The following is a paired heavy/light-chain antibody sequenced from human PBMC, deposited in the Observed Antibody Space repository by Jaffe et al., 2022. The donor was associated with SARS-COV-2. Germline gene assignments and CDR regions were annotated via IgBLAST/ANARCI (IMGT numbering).Heavy chain of an antibody. V-gene: IGHV3-7*03. CDR1: GFTFSDYY. J-gene: IGHJ3*01. CDR2: INQDGSQK. D-gene: IGHD1-20*01. Sequence: EVQLVESGGGLVQPGGSLRLSCAASGFTFSDYYMSWVRQAPGKGLEWVANINQDGSQKKYVDSVKGRFTISRDNARNSLSLQMNSLRDEDTAIYYCAKDNWNQFHRGIDGFDVWGQGTMVTASS. CDR3: AKDNWNQFHRGIDGFDV.
Light chain of an antibody. CDR1: GSNIGAGYA. V-gene: IGLV1-40*01. CDR2: ANK. CDR3: QSYDTRLSNWV. J-gene: IGLJ3*02. Sequence: QSVLTQPPSLSGAPGQRVTISCTGSGSNIGAGYAVQWYQQLPGIAPKLVIFANKNRPSGVPDRFSGSNSGSSASLAITGLQAEDEADYYCQSYDTRLSNWVFGGGTKVTVL.